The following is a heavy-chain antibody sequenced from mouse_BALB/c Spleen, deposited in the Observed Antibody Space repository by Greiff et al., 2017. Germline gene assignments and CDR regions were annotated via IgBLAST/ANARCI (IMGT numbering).Heavy chain of an antibody. CDR3: ARSGPTGTVDY. J-gene: IGHJ2*01. Sequence: EVMLVESGGGLVQPGGSRKLSCAASGFTFSSFGMHWVRQAPEKGLEWVAYISSGSSTIYYADTVKGRFTISRDNPKNTLFLQMTSLRSEDTAMYYCARSGPTGTVDYWGQGTTLTVAA. V-gene: IGHV5-17*02. CDR2: ISSGSSTI. CDR1: GFTFSSFG. D-gene: IGHD4-1*02.